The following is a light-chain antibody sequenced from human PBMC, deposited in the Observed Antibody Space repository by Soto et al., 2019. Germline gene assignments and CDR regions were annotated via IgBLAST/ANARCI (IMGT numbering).Light chain of an antibody. J-gene: IGKJ4*01. V-gene: IGKV1-17*01. Sequence: DIQMTQSPSSLSASVGGRVTITCRASQAIGNDLGWYQQKPGKAPKRLIYAASSLQSGVPSRFSGSGSGTEFTLIISSLQPEDFATYYCLQVNSYPLTFGGGTKVEIK. CDR3: LQVNSYPLT. CDR1: QAIGND. CDR2: AAS.